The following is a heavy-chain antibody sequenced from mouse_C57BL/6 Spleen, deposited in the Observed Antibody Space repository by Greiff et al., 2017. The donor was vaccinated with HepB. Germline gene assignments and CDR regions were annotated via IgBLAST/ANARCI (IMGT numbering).Heavy chain of an antibody. Sequence: LVESGAELVRPGASVKLSCTASGFNIKDDYMHWVKQRPEQGLEWIGWIDPENGDTEYASKFQGKATITADTSSNTAYLQLSSLTSEDTAVYYCTTAGVAYWGQGTLVTVSA. CDR2: IDPENGDT. J-gene: IGHJ3*01. V-gene: IGHV14-4*01. CDR1: GFNIKDDY. D-gene: IGHD3-3*01. CDR3: TTAGVAY.